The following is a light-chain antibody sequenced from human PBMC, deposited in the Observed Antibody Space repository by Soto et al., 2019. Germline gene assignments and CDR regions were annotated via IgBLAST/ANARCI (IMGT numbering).Light chain of an antibody. V-gene: IGLV1-44*01. Sequence: QSALTQPPSASGTPGQRVTISCSGSSSNIGSNTVNWFQQLPGTAPKLLIYSDNQRPSGVPGRFSGSKSGTSASLAISGLQSEDEADYYCAAWDDSLNGRHVFGTGTKATVL. CDR2: SDN. CDR3: AAWDDSLNGRHV. CDR1: SSNIGSNT. J-gene: IGLJ1*01.